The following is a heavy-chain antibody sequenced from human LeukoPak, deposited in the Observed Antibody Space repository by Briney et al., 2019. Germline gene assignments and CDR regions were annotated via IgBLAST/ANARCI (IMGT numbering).Heavy chain of an antibody. CDR2: ISSSSIYI. D-gene: IGHD5-24*01. CDR3: ARGRDGYNLIDAFDI. CDR1: GFIFSNYA. V-gene: IGHV3-21*01. J-gene: IGHJ3*02. Sequence: GGSLRLSCAASGFIFSNYAMHWVRLAPGKGLEWVSSISSSSIYIYYADSVKGRFTISRDNAKKSMYLQTNSLRAEDTAVYYCARGRDGYNLIDAFDIWGQGTMVTVSS.